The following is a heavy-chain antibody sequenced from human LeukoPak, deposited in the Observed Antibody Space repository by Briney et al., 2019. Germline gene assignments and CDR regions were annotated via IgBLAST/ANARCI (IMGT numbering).Heavy chain of an antibody. CDR3: ARDRRNYYGIDV. CDR1: GFTVSGFTFSNYW. CDR2: IKQDGSEK. V-gene: IGHV3-7*05. J-gene: IGHJ6*02. Sequence: GGSLRLSCAASGFTVSGFTFSNYWMTWVRQAPGKGLEWVATIKQDGSEKYYVDPVKGRLTMSRDNSKNLVYLQMNSLRAEDTAVYYCARDRRNYYGIDVWGRGTTVTVSS.